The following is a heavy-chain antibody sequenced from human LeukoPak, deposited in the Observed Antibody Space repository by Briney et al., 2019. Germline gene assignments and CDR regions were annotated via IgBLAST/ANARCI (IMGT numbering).Heavy chain of an antibody. CDR1: GFTFSSYA. D-gene: IGHD3-10*01. CDR3: ASGLWFGELSFDY. J-gene: IGHJ4*02. CDR2: ISSNGGST. V-gene: IGHV3-64*01. Sequence: GGSLRLSCAASGFTFSSYAMHWVRQAPGKGLEYVSAISSNGGSTYYANSVKGRFTISRDNSKNTLYLQMGSLRAEDMAVYYCASGLWFGELSFDYWGQGTLVTVSS.